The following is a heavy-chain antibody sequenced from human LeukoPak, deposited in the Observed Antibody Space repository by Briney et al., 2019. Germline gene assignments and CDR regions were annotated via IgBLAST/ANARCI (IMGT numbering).Heavy chain of an antibody. V-gene: IGHV3-23*01. CDR2: ISGSGGYT. CDR1: GFPFGSYA. D-gene: IGHD5/OR15-5a*01. CDR3: ARDGVSTNDWQPDY. J-gene: IGHJ4*02. Sequence: GGSLRLSYAASGFPFGSYAMNWVRQPPAKGLEWVSAISGSGGYTYYADSVKGRFSISRDNSKNTLYLQVNSLRVEDTALYYCARDGVSTNDWQPDYWGQGTLVTVSS.